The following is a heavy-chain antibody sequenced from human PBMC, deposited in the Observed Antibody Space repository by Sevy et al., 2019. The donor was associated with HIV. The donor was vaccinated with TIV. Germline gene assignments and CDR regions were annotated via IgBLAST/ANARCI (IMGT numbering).Heavy chain of an antibody. D-gene: IGHD2-2*01. Sequence: GGALRLSCSASGFTFSNYEMMWVRQARGKGLEWISYISDSGSTRSHAYSVKGRFTISRDYAKNALYLQMSSLRADDTALYYCTRQYSLPYCSSTNCPPAAFVIWGQGTMVTVSS. CDR2: ISDSGSTR. J-gene: IGHJ3*02. CDR1: GFTFSNYE. V-gene: IGHV3-48*03. CDR3: TRQYSLPYCSSTNCPPAAFVI.